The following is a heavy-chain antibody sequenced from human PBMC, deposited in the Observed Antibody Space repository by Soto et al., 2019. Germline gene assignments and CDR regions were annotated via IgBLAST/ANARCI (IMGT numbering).Heavy chain of an antibody. Sequence: QVQLVQSGAEVKKPGSSVKVSCKASGGTFSSYAISWVRQAPGQGLEWMGGIIPIFGTANYAQKFQGRVTITADKSTSTAYMELSSLRSEETVVYDCARERADYGSGSYSPFDYWGQGTLVTVSS. CDR3: ARERADYGSGSYSPFDY. D-gene: IGHD3-10*01. CDR2: IIPIFGTA. CDR1: GGTFSSYA. J-gene: IGHJ4*02. V-gene: IGHV1-69*06.